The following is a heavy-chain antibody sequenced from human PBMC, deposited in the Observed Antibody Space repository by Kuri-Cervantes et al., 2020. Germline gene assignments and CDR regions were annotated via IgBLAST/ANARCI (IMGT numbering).Heavy chain of an antibody. V-gene: IGHV2-26*01. CDR1: GFSLSNARMG. D-gene: IGHD3-10*01. CDR3: ARTSRITMVRGVGFFDY. J-gene: IGHJ4*02. Sequence: SGPTLVKPTETLTLTCTVSGFSLSNARMGVSWIRQPPGKALEWLAHIFSNDEKSYSTSLKSRLTISKDTSKSQVVLTMTNMDPVDTATYYCARTSRITMVRGVGFFDYWDQGTLVTVSS. CDR2: IFSNDEK.